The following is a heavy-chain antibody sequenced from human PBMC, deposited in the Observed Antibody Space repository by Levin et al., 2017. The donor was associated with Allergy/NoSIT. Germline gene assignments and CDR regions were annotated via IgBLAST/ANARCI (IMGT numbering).Heavy chain of an antibody. J-gene: IGHJ6*02. CDR1: GLILSGYG. D-gene: IGHD6-19*01. CDR2: ISYDGSNK. Sequence: GESLKISCAASGLILSGYGMHWVRQVPGKGPEWVALISYDGSNKFYADSVRGRFTISRDNSKNTLYLQMDSLRREDTAVYYCAKDSRGIAVTYGMDVWGQGTTVTVSS. V-gene: IGHV3-30*18. CDR3: AKDSRGIAVTYGMDV.